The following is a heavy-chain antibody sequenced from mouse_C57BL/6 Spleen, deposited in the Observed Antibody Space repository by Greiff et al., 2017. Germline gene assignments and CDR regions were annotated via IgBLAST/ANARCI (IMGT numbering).Heavy chain of an antibody. J-gene: IGHJ3*01. V-gene: IGHV1-69*01. CDR3: ATFYGSSYWFAY. CDR1: GYTFTSYW. D-gene: IGHD1-1*01. Sequence: QVQLQQPGAELVMPGASVKLSCKASGYTFTSYWMHWVKQRPGQGLEWIGEIDPSDSYTNYTQKFKGKSTLTVDKSSSTAYMRLSSLTSEDSAVYYCATFYGSSYWFAYWGQGTLVTVSA. CDR2: IDPSDSYT.